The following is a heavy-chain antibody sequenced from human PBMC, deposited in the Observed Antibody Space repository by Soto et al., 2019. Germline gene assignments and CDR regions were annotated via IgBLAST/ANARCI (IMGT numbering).Heavy chain of an antibody. V-gene: IGHV1-69*06. CDR3: ARGGALSTSWYWGDGLDS. CDR1: GYSFSSHA. D-gene: IGHD6-13*01. Sequence: GASVKVSCKASGYSFSSHAITWVRQAPGQGLEWMGGIIPVFGTPSYAQKFQGRVTISADKSTNTSYLELRSLRSGDTAVYYCARGGALSTSWYWGDGLDSWGQGTQVTVSS. CDR2: IIPVFGTP. J-gene: IGHJ4*02.